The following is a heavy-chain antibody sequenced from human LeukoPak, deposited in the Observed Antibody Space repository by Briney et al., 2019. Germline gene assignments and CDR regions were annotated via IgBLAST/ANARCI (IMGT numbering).Heavy chain of an antibody. V-gene: IGHV4-38-2*02. CDR1: GYSISSGYY. D-gene: IGHD3-16*01. J-gene: IGHJ2*01. CDR2: IYHSGST. CDR3: ARDVRAPSLNWYFDL. Sequence: SETLSLTCTVSGYSISSGYYWGWIRQPPGKGLEWIGSIYHSGSTYYNPSLKSRVTISVDTSKNQFSLKLSSVTAADTAVYYCARDVRAPSLNWYFDLWGRGTLVTVSS.